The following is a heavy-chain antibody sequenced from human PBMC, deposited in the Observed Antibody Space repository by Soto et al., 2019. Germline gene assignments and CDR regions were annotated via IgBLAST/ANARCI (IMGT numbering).Heavy chain of an antibody. CDR1: GGTFSSYA. Sequence: SVKVSCKASGGTFSSYAISWVRQAPGQGLEWMGGIIPIFGTANYAQKFQGRVTITADESTSTAYMELSSLRSEDTAVYYCARVGVYSSSWPYFDYWGQGTLVTVSS. J-gene: IGHJ4*02. V-gene: IGHV1-69*13. D-gene: IGHD6-13*01. CDR3: ARVGVYSSSWPYFDY. CDR2: IIPIFGTA.